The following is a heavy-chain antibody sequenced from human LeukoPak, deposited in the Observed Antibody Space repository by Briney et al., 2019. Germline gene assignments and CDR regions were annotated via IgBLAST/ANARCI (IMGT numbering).Heavy chain of an antibody. Sequence: ASVKVSCKASGYTFTGYYMHWVRQAPGQGLEWMGWINPNIGGTNYAQKFQGRVTMTSDTSISTAYMELSRLRSDDTAVYYCARRDYDSSGYTLDYWGQGTLVTVSS. J-gene: IGHJ4*02. CDR1: GYTFTGYY. D-gene: IGHD3-22*01. CDR3: ARRDYDSSGYTLDY. V-gene: IGHV1-2*02. CDR2: INPNIGGT.